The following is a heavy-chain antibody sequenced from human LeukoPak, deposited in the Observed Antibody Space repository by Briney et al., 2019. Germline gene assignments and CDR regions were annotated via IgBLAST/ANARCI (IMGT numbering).Heavy chain of an antibody. V-gene: IGHV4-34*01. D-gene: IGHD3-10*01. J-gene: IGHJ4*02. Sequence: PSETLSLTCAVCGGSFSGYYWSWIRQPPGKGLEWIGEINHSGSTNCNPSLKSRVTISVDTSKNQFSLKLSSVTAADTAVYYCARGGSTMVRGPPDYWGQGTLVTVSS. CDR1: GGSFSGYY. CDR2: INHSGST. CDR3: ARGGSTMVRGPPDY.